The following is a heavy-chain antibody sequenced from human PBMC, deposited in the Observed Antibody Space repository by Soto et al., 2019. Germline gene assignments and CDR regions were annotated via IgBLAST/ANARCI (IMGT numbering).Heavy chain of an antibody. D-gene: IGHD6-19*01. CDR2: ISGSGGST. Sequence: EVQVLESGGGLVQPGGSLRLSCAVSGFTFSSYAMSWVRQAPGKGLEWVSGISGSGGSTYSADSVKGRFTISRDNSKNTRYLQMNSLRVEDTAVYYCAKDRKSGSGWYWDYWGQGTLVTVSS. CDR3: AKDRKSGSGWYWDY. CDR1: GFTFSSYA. V-gene: IGHV3-23*01. J-gene: IGHJ4*02.